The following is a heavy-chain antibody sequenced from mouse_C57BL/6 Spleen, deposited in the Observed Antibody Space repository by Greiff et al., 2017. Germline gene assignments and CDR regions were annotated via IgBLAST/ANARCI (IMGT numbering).Heavy chain of an antibody. CDR1: GYAFTNYL. V-gene: IGHV1-54*01. Sequence: QVHVQQSGAELVRPGTSVKVSCKASGYAFTNYLIEWVKQRPGQGLEWIGVINPGSGGTNYNEKFKGKATLTADKSSSTAYMQLSSLTSKDSAVYFCAGCGDYSSSSYYFDYWGQGTTLTVSS. CDR2: INPGSGGT. CDR3: AGCGDYSSSSYYFDY. D-gene: IGHD1-1*01. J-gene: IGHJ2*01.